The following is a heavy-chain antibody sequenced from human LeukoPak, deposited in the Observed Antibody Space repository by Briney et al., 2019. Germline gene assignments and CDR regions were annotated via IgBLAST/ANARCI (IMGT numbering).Heavy chain of an antibody. CDR1: GFTFSSYG. D-gene: IGHD3-10*01. J-gene: IGHJ4*02. V-gene: IGHV3-7*04. CDR3: ARAIYGSGSYLLDY. CDR2: IKQDGSEK. Sequence: PGGSLRLSCAASGFTFSSYGMHWVRQAPGKGLEWVANIKQDGSEKYYVDSVKGRFTISRDNAKNSLYLQMNSLRAEDTAVYYCARAIYGSGSYLLDYWGQGTLVTVSS.